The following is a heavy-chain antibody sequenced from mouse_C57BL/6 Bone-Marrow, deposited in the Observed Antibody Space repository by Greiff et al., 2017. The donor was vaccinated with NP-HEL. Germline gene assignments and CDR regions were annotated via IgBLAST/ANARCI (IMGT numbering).Heavy chain of an antibody. CDR2: SSHKANDSTT. CDR1: GFTFSDFY. V-gene: IGHV7-1*01. J-gene: IGHJ1*03. CDR3: ARDGRDWYFDV. Sequence: EVQVVESGGGLVQSGRSLRLSCATSGFTFSDFYMEWVRQAPGQGLEWIAESSHKANDSTTEYSSSVKGRFIVSRDTSQSILYLQMNALRAEDTAMYYCARDGRDWYFDVWGTGTTVTVSS.